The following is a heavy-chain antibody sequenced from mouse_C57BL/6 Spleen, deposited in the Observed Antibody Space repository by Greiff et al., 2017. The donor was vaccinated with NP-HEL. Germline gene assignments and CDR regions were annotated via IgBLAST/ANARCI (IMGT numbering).Heavy chain of an antibody. CDR1: GFTFSNYW. J-gene: IGHJ2*01. V-gene: IGHV6-3*01. CDR3: TGGPLYFDY. CDR2: IRLTSYYYAT. Sequence: EVQLQESGGGLVQPGGSMKLSCVASGFTFSNYWMNWVRQSPEKGLEWVAQIRLTSYYYATHYAESVKGRFTISRYDSKSSVYLHMHNLRAEATGIYYCTGGPLYFDYWGQGTTLTVSS.